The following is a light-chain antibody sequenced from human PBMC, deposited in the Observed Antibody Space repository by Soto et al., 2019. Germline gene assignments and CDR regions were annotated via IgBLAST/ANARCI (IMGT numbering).Light chain of an antibody. CDR3: QSYDSSLSGWV. J-gene: IGLJ3*02. CDR2: GNN. V-gene: IGLV1-40*01. CDR1: SSNIGAGYD. Sequence: QSVLTQPPSVSGAPGQRVTISCTGSSSNIGAGYDVHWYQQLPGTAPKLLIFGNNNRPSGVPDRFSGSKSGTSASLAITGRQAEDEADYYCQSYDSSLSGWVFGGGTKLTVL.